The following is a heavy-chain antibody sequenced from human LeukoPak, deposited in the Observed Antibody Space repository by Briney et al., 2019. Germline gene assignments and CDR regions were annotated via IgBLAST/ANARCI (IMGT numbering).Heavy chain of an antibody. D-gene: IGHD5-12*01. J-gene: IGHJ6*02. CDR1: GGSISSSSYY. Sequence: PSETLSLTCTVSGGSISSSSYYWGWIRQPPGKGLEWIGSSYYSGSTYYNPSLKSRVTISVDTSKNQFSLKLSSVTAADTAVYYCARDHGVATTLNYYYYGMDVWGQGTTVTVSS. CDR3: ARDHGVATTLNYYYYGMDV. V-gene: IGHV4-39*07. CDR2: SYYSGST.